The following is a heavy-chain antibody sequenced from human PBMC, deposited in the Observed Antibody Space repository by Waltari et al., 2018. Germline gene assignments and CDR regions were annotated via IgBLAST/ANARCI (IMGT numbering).Heavy chain of an antibody. CDR1: GSTFSTFW. CDR2: IKQDGSVK. CDR3: TRGGNSLWDY. Sequence: EVQLVESGGGLVQPGGSLSLSCAGSGSTFSTFWMHWVRQAPGNGLEWVANIKQDGSVKYYVDSVKGRFTISRDNAKNSLYLQMNSLRAEDTAVYYCTRGGNSLWDYWGQGTLVTVSS. V-gene: IGHV3-7*04. D-gene: IGHD1-7*01. J-gene: IGHJ4*02.